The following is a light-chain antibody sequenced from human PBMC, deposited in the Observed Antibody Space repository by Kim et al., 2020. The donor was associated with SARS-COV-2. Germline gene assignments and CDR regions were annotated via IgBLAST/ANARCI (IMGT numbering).Light chain of an antibody. V-gene: IGKV3-20*01. J-gene: IGKJ1*01. CDR3: QQYNRSPWT. Sequence: SPGERATLSCRASQAVTSGYFAWYQQKPGRAPRLLIYGASTRATGIPDRFSGSGSGTDFTLTISRLEHEDFAVYYCQQYNRSPWTFGQGTKVGIK. CDR2: GAS. CDR1: QAVTSGY.